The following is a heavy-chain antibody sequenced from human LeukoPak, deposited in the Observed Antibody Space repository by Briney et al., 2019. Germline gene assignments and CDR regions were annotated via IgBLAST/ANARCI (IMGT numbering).Heavy chain of an antibody. CDR1: GGSISSNNW. D-gene: IGHD6-13*01. V-gene: IGHV4-4*02. CDR2: IYHSGST. Sequence: EPSGTLSLTCAVSGGSISSNNWWSWVRQPPGQGLEWIGEIYHSGSTNYNPSLKSRVTISVDKSKNQFSLRLNSVTAADTAVYYCARLHAAVVDYYYGMDVWGQGTTVTVSS. J-gene: IGHJ6*02. CDR3: ARLHAAVVDYYYGMDV.